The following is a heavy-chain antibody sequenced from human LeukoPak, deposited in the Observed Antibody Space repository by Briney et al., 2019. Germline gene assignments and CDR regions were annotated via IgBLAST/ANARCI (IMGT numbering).Heavy chain of an antibody. D-gene: IGHD2-2*03. V-gene: IGHV1-8*03. J-gene: IGHJ5*02. Sequence: ASVKVSCKASGYTFTSYDINWVRQATGQGLEWMGWMNPNSGNTGYAQKFQGRVTITRNTSISTAYMELGSLRSEDTAVYYCARTWILNWFDPWGQGTLVTVSS. CDR1: GYTFTSYD. CDR3: ARTWILNWFDP. CDR2: MNPNSGNT.